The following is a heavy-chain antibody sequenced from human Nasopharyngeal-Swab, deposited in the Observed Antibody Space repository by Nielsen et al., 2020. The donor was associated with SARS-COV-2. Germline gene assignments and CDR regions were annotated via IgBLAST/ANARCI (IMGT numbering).Heavy chain of an antibody. J-gene: IGHJ4*02. D-gene: IGHD3-3*01. CDR1: GDFLSVYY. CDR3: ARGVGFLAYYFDY. CDR2: IYPSGKT. V-gene: IGHV4-4*07. Sequence: SETLSLTCIVSGDFLSVYYWSWIRQPAGKGLEWIGRIYPSGKTNYNPSLKNRVTMSLDTSRNQFSLKLSSVTAADTAVYYCARGVGFLAYYFDYWGQGTLVTVSS.